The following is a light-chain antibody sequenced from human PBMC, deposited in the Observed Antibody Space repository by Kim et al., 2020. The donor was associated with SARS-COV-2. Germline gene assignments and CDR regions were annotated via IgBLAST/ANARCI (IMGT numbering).Light chain of an antibody. Sequence: GQSITISGTGTNSDFGSLNLVSWYQQHPGKAPKVMIYEVTKRPSGVSNRFSGSKSGNTASLTISGLQPEDEGDYYCCSYAGSRTYVFGTGTKVTVL. V-gene: IGLV2-23*02. J-gene: IGLJ1*01. CDR3: CSYAGSRTYV. CDR2: EVT. CDR1: NSDFGSLNL.